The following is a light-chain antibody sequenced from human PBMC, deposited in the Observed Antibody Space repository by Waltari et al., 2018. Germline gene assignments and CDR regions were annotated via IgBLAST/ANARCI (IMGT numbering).Light chain of an antibody. CDR3: SSYTSSSTVGVL. CDR2: DVS. V-gene: IGLV2-14*03. Sequence: QSAPTQPASVSGSPGQSITISCTGTSYDVGLYNSVSWYQQRTGKAPKLIIYDVSYRPSGVSNRFSGSKSGSTASLTISGLQAEDEADYHCSSYTSSSTVGVLFGGGTKLTVL. CDR1: SYDVGLYNS. J-gene: IGLJ2*01.